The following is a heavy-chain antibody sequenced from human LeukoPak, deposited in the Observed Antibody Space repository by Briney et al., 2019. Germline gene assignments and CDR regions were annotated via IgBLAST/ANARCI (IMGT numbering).Heavy chain of an antibody. CDR3: ARGSVEWLLYNPHYYYYMDV. D-gene: IGHD3-3*01. Sequence: SETLSLTCAVYGGSFSGYYWNWIRQPPGKGLEWIGEINHSGSTNYNPSLKSRVTISVDTSKNQFPLKLSSVTAAATAMYYCARGSVEWLLYNPHYYYYMDVWDKGTTVTVSS. V-gene: IGHV4-34*01. CDR1: GGSFSGYY. J-gene: IGHJ6*03. CDR2: INHSGST.